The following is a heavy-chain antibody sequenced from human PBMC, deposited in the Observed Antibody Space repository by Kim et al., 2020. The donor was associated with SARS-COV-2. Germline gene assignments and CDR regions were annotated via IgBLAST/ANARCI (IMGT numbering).Heavy chain of an antibody. V-gene: IGHV4-61*01. D-gene: IGHD6-19*01. CDR3: ARGTVSSGWIFDY. J-gene: IGHJ4*02. CDR2: IYYSGST. Sequence: SETLSLTCTVSGGAVSSGSYYWSWIRQPPGKGLEWIGYIYYSGSTNYNPSLKSRVTISVDTSKNQFSLKLSSVTAADTAVYYCARGTVSSGWIFDYWGQGTLVTVSS. CDR1: GGAVSSGSYY.